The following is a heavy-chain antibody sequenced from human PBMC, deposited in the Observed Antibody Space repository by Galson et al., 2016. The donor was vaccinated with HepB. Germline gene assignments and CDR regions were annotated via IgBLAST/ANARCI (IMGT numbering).Heavy chain of an antibody. D-gene: IGHD2-2*01. V-gene: IGHV3-33*01. J-gene: IGHJ6*03. CDR2: IWYDGGNK. CDR3: ARDPIRLDQHYYYYMEV. CDR1: GFSFSTYG. Sequence: SLRLSCAASGFSFSTYGMHWVRQAPGKGLEWVAVIWYDGGNKYYAGSVKGRFTISRDNANNTLYLQMDSLSAEDTAVYYCARDPIRLDQHYYYYMEVWGKGTTVTVSS.